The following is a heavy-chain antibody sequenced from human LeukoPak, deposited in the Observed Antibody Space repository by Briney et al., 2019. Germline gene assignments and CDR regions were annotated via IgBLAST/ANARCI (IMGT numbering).Heavy chain of an antibody. CDR1: SGSFNDYC. J-gene: IGHJ6*02. CDR3: ARGWSGQRITIFGVVPDYYGMDV. Sequence: SETLSLTCAVYSGSFNDYCWIWLRQPPRRGLEWIGEIYSGGSTNYNPSLKSRVTISVDTSKNQFSLKLSSVTAADTAVYYCARGWSGQRITIFGVVPDYYGMDVWGQGTMVTVSS. D-gene: IGHD3-3*01. V-gene: IGHV4-34*01. CDR2: IYSGGST.